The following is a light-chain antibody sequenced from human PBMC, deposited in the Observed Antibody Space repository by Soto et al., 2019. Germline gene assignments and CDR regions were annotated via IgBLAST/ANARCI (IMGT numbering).Light chain of an antibody. V-gene: IGKV3-11*01. CDR1: QSVRSY. J-gene: IGKJ1*01. Sequence: EIVFTQSPATLSLSPGERATLSCRASQSVRSYLAWYQQKPGQAPRLLIYDASNRSTGIPARFSGSGSGTDFTLTISSLEPEDFAVYYCQQRSNWPPWTFGKGTKVEIK. CDR3: QQRSNWPPWT. CDR2: DAS.